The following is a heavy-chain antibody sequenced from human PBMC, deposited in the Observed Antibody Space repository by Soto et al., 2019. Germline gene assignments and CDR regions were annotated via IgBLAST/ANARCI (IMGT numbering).Heavy chain of an antibody. J-gene: IGHJ4*02. V-gene: IGHV3-23*01. D-gene: IGHD2-2*01. CDR2: ISGSGGST. CDR1: GFTFSSYA. Sequence: HGGSLRLSCAASGFTFSSYAMSWVRQAPGKGLEWVSAISGSGGSTYYADSVKGRFTISRDNSKNTLYLQMNSLRAEDTAVYYCAKDGIKYCSSTSCYYAHLYSDYWGQGTLVTVSS. CDR3: AKDGIKYCSSTSCYYAHLYSDY.